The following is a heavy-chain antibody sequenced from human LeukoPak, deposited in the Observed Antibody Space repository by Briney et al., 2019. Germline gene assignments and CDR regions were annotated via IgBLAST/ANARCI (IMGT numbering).Heavy chain of an antibody. V-gene: IGHV3-23*01. J-gene: IGHJ6*02. Sequence: GASLRLSCAASGLNFRAYGMSWVRQAPGKGLEWVSTISGSGDGTYHADPVKRRFTTSRDNYNNTLPLQMNSPRAEDTAVYFCARDYFGSGTYYPYQYYGMDVWGQGTTVTVCS. CDR1: GLNFRAYG. CDR3: ARDYFGSGTYYPYQYYGMDV. CDR2: ISGSGDGT. D-gene: IGHD3-10*01.